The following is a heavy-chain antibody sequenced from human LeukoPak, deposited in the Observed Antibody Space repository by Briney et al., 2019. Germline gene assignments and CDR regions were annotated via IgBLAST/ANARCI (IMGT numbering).Heavy chain of an antibody. CDR2: ISQDGSDK. V-gene: IGHV3-7*01. J-gene: IGHJ4*02. Sequence: GGSLRLSCAASGLTFSIHWMNWVRQAPGKGLECVANISQDGSDKYYVDSVKGRFTISRDNTKNSLYLQMNSLRAEDTAVYYCVGGDYWGQGTLVTVSS. CDR3: VGGDY. CDR1: GLTFSIHW.